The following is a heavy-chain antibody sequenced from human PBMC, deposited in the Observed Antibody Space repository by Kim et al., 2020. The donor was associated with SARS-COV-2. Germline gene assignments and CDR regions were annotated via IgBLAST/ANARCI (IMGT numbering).Heavy chain of an antibody. V-gene: IGHV3-33*05. J-gene: IGHJ6*02. D-gene: IGHD3-10*01. CDR2: ISYDGSNK. CDR1: GFTFSSYG. CDR3: ARDFSAREAYYGMDV. Sequence: GGSLRLSCAASGFTFSSYGMHWVRQAPGKGLEWVAVISYDGSNKYYADSVKGRFTISRDNSKNTLYLQMNSLRAEDTAVYYCARDFSAREAYYGMDVWGQGTTVTVSS.